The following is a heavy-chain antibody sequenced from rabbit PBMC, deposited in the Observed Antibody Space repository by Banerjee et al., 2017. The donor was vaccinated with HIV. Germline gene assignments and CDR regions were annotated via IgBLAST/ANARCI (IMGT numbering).Heavy chain of an antibody. V-gene: IGHV1S45*01. CDR2: IYSSSGKT. Sequence: QEQLVESGGGLVQPEGSLTLTCTASGFSFSGNYYMCWVRQAPGKGLEWIACIYSSSGKTYYASWAKGRFTISKTSSTTVTLQMTSLTAADTATYFCARDLGDAERSSNLWGPGTLVTVS. D-gene: IGHD4-2*01. CDR1: GFSFSGNYY. J-gene: IGHJ4*01. CDR3: ARDLGDAERSSNL.